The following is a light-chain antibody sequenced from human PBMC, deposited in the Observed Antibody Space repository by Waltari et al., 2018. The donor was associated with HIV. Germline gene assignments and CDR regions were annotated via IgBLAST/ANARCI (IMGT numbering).Light chain of an antibody. V-gene: IGLV2-14*03. CDR3: SSYTSSSTRV. J-gene: IGLJ3*02. CDR2: DVN. CDR1: SSDVGGYNY. Sequence: QSALTQPASVSGSPGQSITISCTGTSSDVGGYNYVSWYQRQPGKAPKLMIYDVNNRPSGVSNRFSGSKSGNTASLTISGLQAEDEADYYCSSYTSSSTRVFGGG.